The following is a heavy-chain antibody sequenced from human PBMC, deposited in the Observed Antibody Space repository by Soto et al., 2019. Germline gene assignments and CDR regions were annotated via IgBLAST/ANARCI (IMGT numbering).Heavy chain of an antibody. Sequence: GGSLRLSCAASGFTFSSYGMHWVRQAPGKGLEWVAVIWYDGSNEYYVDSVKGRFTISRDNSKNTLYLEMNSLRAEDTAVYYCARDRRITNIAARNTFDYWGQGTLVTVSS. D-gene: IGHD6-6*01. CDR2: IWYDGSNE. CDR3: ARDRRITNIAARNTFDY. J-gene: IGHJ4*02. V-gene: IGHV3-33*01. CDR1: GFTFSSYG.